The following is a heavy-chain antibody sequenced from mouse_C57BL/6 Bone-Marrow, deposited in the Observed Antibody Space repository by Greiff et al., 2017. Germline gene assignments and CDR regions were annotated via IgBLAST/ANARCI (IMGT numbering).Heavy chain of an antibody. CDR3: ARGNYYGSSTGAYAMDY. Sequence: QVQLQQPGAELVKPGASVKMSCKASGYTFTSYWITWVKQRPGQGLEWIGDIYPGSGSTNYNEKFKSKATLTVDTSSRTAYMQLSSLTSEDSAVYYCARGNYYGSSTGAYAMDYWGQGTSVTVSS. CDR1: GYTFTSYW. CDR2: IYPGSGST. D-gene: IGHD1-1*01. V-gene: IGHV1-55*01. J-gene: IGHJ4*01.